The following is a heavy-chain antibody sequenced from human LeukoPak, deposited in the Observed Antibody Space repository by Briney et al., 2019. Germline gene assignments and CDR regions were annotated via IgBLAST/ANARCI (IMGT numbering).Heavy chain of an antibody. V-gene: IGHV3-23*01. D-gene: IGHD2-21*01. CDR1: GFMFNKYG. CDR2: ISGGGGRT. Sequence: GGSLRLSCVASGFMFNKYGMSWVRQAPGKGPEWVSVISGGGGRTYYGDSVKGRFTISRDNSKNTVYLQMNSLRAEDTAVYYCAKDVRDIVVLIDTYMYWGQGTLVTVSS. CDR3: AKDVRDIVVLIDTYMY. J-gene: IGHJ4*02.